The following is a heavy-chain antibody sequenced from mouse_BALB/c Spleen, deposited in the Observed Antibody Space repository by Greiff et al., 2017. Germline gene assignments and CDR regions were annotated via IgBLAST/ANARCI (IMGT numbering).Heavy chain of an antibody. J-gene: IGHJ4*01. CDR1: GYSITSDYA. V-gene: IGHV3-2*02. D-gene: IGHD1-1*01. CDR3: ARLIITTVVATDYYAMDY. CDR2: ISYSGST. Sequence: EVKLMESGPGLVKPSQSLSLTCTVTGYSITSDYAWNWIRPFPGNQLGWMGYISYSGSTSYNPSLKSRISITRDTSKNQFFLQLNSVTTEDTATYYCARLIITTVVATDYYAMDYWGQGTSVTVSS.